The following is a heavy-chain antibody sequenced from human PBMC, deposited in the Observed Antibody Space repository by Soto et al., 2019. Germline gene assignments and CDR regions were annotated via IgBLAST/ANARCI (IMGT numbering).Heavy chain of an antibody. CDR3: ARDAADGLNDC. D-gene: IGHD6-13*01. CDR1: GYTFTNYG. Sequence: QVQLVQSGAEVKKPGASVKVSCKASGYTFTNYGISWVRQAPGQGLEWMGWINAYNGNTKSAQKLQGRVTLTTDTSTSTAYMALRSLRSDDTAVYYCARDAADGLNDCWGQGTLVTVSS. V-gene: IGHV1-18*01. CDR2: INAYNGNT. J-gene: IGHJ4*02.